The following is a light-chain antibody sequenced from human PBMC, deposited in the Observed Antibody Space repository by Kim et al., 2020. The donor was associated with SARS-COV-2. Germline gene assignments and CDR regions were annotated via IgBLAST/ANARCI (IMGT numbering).Light chain of an antibody. V-gene: IGLV1-51*01. CDR1: SSNIGNNY. J-gene: IGLJ7*01. CDR2: DND. Sequence: QSVLTQPPSVSAAPGQKVTISCSGSSSNIGNNYVSWYQQLPGTAPKLLIYDNDKRPSGIPGRFSGSKSDTSATLGITGLQTGDEADYYCGTWDSSLRGAVFGGGTQLTVL. CDR3: GTWDSSLRGAV.